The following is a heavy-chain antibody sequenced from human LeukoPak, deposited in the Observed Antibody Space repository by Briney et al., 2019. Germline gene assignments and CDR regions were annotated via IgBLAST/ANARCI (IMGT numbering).Heavy chain of an antibody. Sequence: GGSLRLSCSASGFTSSSYAMHWVRQAPGKGLEYVSAISSNGGSTYYADSVKGRFTISRDSSKNTLYLQMSSLRAEDTAAYYCAKECSGGSCYSAGQSYYYGMDVWGQGTTVTVSS. CDR3: AKECSGGSCYSAGQSYYYGMDV. D-gene: IGHD2-15*01. CDR1: GFTSSSYA. V-gene: IGHV3-64D*06. J-gene: IGHJ6*02. CDR2: ISSNGGST.